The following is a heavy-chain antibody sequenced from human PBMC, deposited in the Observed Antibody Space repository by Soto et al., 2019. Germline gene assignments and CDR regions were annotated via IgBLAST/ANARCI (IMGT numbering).Heavy chain of an antibody. J-gene: IGHJ6*02. D-gene: IGHD6-19*01. CDR1: GYTFTDYH. CDR3: ATTDGKYRSPWEKLDV. CDR2: INPYNGAT. V-gene: IGHV1-2*02. Sequence: ASVQVSCTASGYTFTDYHVHWVRQAPGQGLEWMGWINPYNGATNYAQKFQGRVSLTRDTSISTAHLELNSLKSDDTAMYYCATTDGKYRSPWEKLDVWAQGNTVT.